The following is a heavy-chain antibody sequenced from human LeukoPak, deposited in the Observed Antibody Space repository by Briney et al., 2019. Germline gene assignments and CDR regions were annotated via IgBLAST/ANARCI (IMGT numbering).Heavy chain of an antibody. CDR3: ARLPSDY. CDR1: GFTFSSYA. Sequence: GGSLRLSCAASGFTFSSYAMHWVRQAPGKGPEYVSAISSNGGSTYYANSVKGRFTISRDNSKNTLYLQMGSLRAEDMAVYYCARLPSDYWGQGTLVTVSS. CDR2: ISSNGGST. V-gene: IGHV3-64*01. J-gene: IGHJ4*02.